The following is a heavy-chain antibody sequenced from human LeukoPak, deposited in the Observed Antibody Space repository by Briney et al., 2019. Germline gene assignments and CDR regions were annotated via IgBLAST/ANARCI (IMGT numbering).Heavy chain of an antibody. D-gene: IGHD3-9*01. CDR1: GFTFSGCA. J-gene: IGHJ4*02. CDR3: AKGLYDWLSDTDY. Sequence: GGSLRLSCAASGFTFSGCAMSWVRQAPGKGLEWVSAIRGSGGTTYYADSVNGRFTISRDNSKDTLYLQMNSLRAEDTALYYCAKGLYDWLSDTDYWGQGTLVTVSS. V-gene: IGHV3-23*01. CDR2: IRGSGGTT.